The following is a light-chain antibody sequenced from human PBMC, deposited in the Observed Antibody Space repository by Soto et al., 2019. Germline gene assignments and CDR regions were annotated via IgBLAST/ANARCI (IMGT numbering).Light chain of an antibody. J-gene: IGKJ3*01. CDR3: QERTNWPPGIT. CDR2: DAY. CDR1: QSVSPY. Sequence: ETVLTQSPATLSLSPGDRATLSCRTSQSVSPYLAWYQQRPGQAPRLLIYDAYNRAAGIPARFSGSGSGTDFTLTISSLEPEDFAVYYCQERTNWPPGITFGPGTTVDIK. V-gene: IGKV3-11*01.